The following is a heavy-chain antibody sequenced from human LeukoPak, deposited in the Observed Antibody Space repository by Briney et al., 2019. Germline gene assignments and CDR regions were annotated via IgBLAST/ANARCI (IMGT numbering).Heavy chain of an antibody. CDR1: GYTFTSYA. Sequence: ASVKVSCKASGYTFTSYAMNWVRQAPGQGLEWMGWINTNTGNPTYAQGFTGRFVLSLDTSVSTAYLQISSLKAEDTAVYYCARAGDGYNLLSAFDIWGQGTMVTVSS. CDR2: INTNTGNP. J-gene: IGHJ3*02. D-gene: IGHD5-24*01. V-gene: IGHV7-4-1*02. CDR3: ARAGDGYNLLSAFDI.